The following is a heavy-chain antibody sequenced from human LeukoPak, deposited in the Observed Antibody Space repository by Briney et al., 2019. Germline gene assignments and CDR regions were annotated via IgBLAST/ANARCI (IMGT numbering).Heavy chain of an antibody. V-gene: IGHV1-2*02. J-gene: IGHJ4*02. Sequence: ASVKVSCKASGYTFTGYYMHWVRQAPGQGLEWMGWINPNSGGTNYAQKFQGRVTMTRDTSISTAYMELSRLRSDDTAVYYCARGSSYYDFWSGYLDWGQGTLVTVSS. D-gene: IGHD3-3*01. CDR1: GYTFTGYY. CDR2: INPNSGGT. CDR3: ARGSSYYDFWSGYLD.